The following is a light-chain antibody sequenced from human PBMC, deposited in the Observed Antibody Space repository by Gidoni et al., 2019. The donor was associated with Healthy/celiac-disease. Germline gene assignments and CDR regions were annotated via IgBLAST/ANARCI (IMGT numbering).Light chain of an antibody. Sequence: EIVLTQSPATLSLSPGERATLSCGASQSVSSSYLAWYQQKPGLAPRLLIYDASSRATGIPDMFSGSVSGTDFTLTISRLEPEDFAVYYCQQYGSSPLTFGGGTKVEIK. CDR1: QSVSSSY. CDR3: QQYGSSPLT. J-gene: IGKJ4*01. CDR2: DAS. V-gene: IGKV3D-20*01.